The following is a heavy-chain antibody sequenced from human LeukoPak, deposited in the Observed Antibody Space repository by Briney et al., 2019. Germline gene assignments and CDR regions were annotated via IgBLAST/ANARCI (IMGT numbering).Heavy chain of an antibody. D-gene: IGHD2-15*01. CDR2: IIPIVGIA. Sequence: ASVKLSCKASGGTFSSYAISWVRQAPGQGLEWLGRIIPIVGIANYAQKFQGRVTITADKSTSTAYMELSSLRSEDTAVHYCARDKTTPGYCSGGSCYFHWFDPWGQGTLVTVSS. CDR3: ARDKTTPGYCSGGSCYFHWFDP. CDR1: GGTFSSYA. J-gene: IGHJ5*02. V-gene: IGHV1-69*04.